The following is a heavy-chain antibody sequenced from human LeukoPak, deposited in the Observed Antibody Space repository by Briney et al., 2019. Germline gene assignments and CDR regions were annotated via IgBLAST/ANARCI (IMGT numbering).Heavy chain of an antibody. CDR2: VYYSGSS. CDR1: GGSMNKFF. V-gene: IGHV4-59*01. Sequence: PSETLSLTCIVSGGSMNKFFWTWIRQTPEKRLEWIGYVYYSGSSKYNPSLERRVTISLDTSKNQFSLRLTSVTAADTAIYYCARGSEEVSTISEAFDIWGQGTAVTVSS. J-gene: IGHJ3*02. D-gene: IGHD5-24*01. CDR3: ARGSEEVSTISEAFDI.